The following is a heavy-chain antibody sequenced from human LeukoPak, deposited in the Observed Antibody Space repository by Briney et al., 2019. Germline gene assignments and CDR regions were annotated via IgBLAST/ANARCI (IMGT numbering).Heavy chain of an antibody. V-gene: IGHV3-43*01. J-gene: IGHJ4*02. CDR3: AKDICTRTSCHYYFDS. CDR2: ITWDGGTT. CDR1: GFTFGDYP. Sequence: GGSLRLSCTASGFTFGDYPMYWVRQVPGKGLEWVSLITWDGGTTYYADSVKGRFTVSRDNSRNSLYLQMNNLRTEDTAFYYCAKDICTRTSCHYYFDSWGQGTLVTVSS. D-gene: IGHD2-2*01.